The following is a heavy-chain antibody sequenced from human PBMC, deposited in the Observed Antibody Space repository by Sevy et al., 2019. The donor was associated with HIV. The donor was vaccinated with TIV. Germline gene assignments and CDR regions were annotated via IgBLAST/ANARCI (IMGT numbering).Heavy chain of an antibody. CDR3: ARRPDFGVVIPTGVMDV. D-gene: IGHD3-3*01. Sequence: GGSLRLSCAASGFTFSSYAMSWVRQAPGKGLQWVSVISGSGGSTYYADSVKGRFTIFRDNSKNTMYLQMNSLRAEDXAVYYCARRPDFGVVIPTGVMDVWGQGTTVTVSS. CDR1: GFTFSSYA. CDR2: ISGSGGST. V-gene: IGHV3-23*01. J-gene: IGHJ6*02.